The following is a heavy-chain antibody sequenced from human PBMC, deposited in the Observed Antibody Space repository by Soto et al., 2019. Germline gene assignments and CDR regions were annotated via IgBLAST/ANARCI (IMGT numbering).Heavy chain of an antibody. D-gene: IGHD6-13*01. V-gene: IGHV3-66*01. CDR1: GFTVSSNY. CDR2: IYSGGST. CDR3: AREGYIAAAGSLYYYGMDV. Sequence: SLRLSCAASGFTVSSNYMSWVRQAPGKGLEWVSVIYSGGSTYYADSVKGRFTISRDNSKNTLYLQMNSLRAEDTAVYYCAREGYIAAAGSLYYYGMDVWGQGTTVTVSS. J-gene: IGHJ6*02.